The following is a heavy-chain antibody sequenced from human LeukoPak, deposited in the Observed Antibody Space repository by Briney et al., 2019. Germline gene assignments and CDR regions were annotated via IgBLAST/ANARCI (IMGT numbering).Heavy chain of an antibody. V-gene: IGHV4-34*01. D-gene: IGHD3-9*01. Sequence: SETLSLTCAVYGGSFSGYYWSWIRQPPGKGLEWIGEINHSGSTNYNLSLKSRVTISVDTSKNQFSLKLSSVTAADTAVYYCARDHAVYYDILTGSNWFDPWGREPWSPSPQ. CDR1: GGSFSGYY. CDR2: INHSGST. CDR3: ARDHAVYYDILTGSNWFDP. J-gene: IGHJ5*02.